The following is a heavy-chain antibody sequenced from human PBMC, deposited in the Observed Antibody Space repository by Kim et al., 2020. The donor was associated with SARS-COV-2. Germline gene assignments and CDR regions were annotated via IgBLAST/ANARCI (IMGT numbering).Heavy chain of an antibody. V-gene: IGHV3-48*02. D-gene: IGHD3-22*01. Sequence: GGSLRLSCAASGFSFNTYSMVWVRQAPGKGLEWLSYISSSSNTAYYADSVEGRFTISRDNAKNSLYLQMNSPRDEDTALYYCARDFGFSSGATCPTPPRLDYWGQGTLVTVSS. CDR3: ARDFGFSSGATCPTPPRLDY. CDR1: GFSFNTYS. CDR2: ISSSSNTA. J-gene: IGHJ4*02.